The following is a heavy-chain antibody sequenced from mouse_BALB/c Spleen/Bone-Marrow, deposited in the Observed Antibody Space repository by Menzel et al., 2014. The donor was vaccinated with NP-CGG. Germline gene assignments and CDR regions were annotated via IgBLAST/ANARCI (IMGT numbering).Heavy chain of an antibody. CDR2: IYPGDGDT. CDR3: ARSGNYWYFDF. D-gene: IGHD2-1*01. V-gene: IGHV1-87*01. J-gene: IGHJ1*01. CDR1: GYTFTSYW. Sequence: VKLQESGAELARPGASVKLSCKASGYTFTSYWMQWVKQRPGQGLEWIGAIYPGDGDTRYTQKFKGKATLTADKSSSTAYMQLSSLASEDSAVYYCARSGNYWYFDFWGAGTTVTVSS.